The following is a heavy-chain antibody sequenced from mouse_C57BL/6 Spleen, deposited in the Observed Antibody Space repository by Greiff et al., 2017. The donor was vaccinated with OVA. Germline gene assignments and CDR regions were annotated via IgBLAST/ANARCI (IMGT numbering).Heavy chain of an antibody. CDR1: GYTFTSYW. CDR2: INPSNGGT. D-gene: IGHD1-2*01. Sequence: QVQLQQPGTELVKPGASVKLSCKASGYTFTSYWMHWVKQRPGQGLEWIGNINPSNGGTNHNEKFKSKATLTVDKSSSTAYMQLSSLTSEDSAVYYCAREGPITRYFDVWGTGTTVTVSS. V-gene: IGHV1-53*01. CDR3: AREGPITRYFDV. J-gene: IGHJ1*03.